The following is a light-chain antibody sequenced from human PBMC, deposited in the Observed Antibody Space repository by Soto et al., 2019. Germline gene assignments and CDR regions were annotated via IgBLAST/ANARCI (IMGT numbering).Light chain of an antibody. CDR3: QQSYSSSWT. J-gene: IGKJ1*01. CDR2: AAS. CDR1: QSMSNY. V-gene: IGKV1-39*01. Sequence: DIQMTQYTSSMSASVGDRVTITCRASQSMSNYLNWYQQKPGKAPNLLIYAASSLQSGVPSRFSGSGSGTDFTLTISSLQPEDFGTYYCQQSYSSSWTFGQGTKVDI.